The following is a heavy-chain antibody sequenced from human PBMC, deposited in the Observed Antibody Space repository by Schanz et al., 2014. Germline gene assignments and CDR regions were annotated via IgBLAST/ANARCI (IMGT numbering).Heavy chain of an antibody. Sequence: QVHLVQSGAEVKKPGSSVKVSCKASGGTFRSDTFSWVRQAPGQGLEWMGRIVPIAGITNYAQRFQGRVTITADKSSDTAYMELSSLRSEDTAVYYCAREVGLYDRGWFDPWGQGTLVTVSS. V-gene: IGHV1-69*08. CDR1: GGTFRSDT. CDR3: AREVGLYDRGWFDP. J-gene: IGHJ5*02. D-gene: IGHD3-22*01. CDR2: IVPIAGIT.